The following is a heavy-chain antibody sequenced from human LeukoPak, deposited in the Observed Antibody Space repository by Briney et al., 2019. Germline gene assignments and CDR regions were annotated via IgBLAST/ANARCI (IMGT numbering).Heavy chain of an antibody. J-gene: IGHJ3*02. CDR1: GGTFSSYA. CDR3: ARDLLGVGAFDI. CDR2: IIPILGIA. V-gene: IGHV1-69*04. Sequence: SVKASCKASGGTFSSYAISWVRQAPGQGLEWMGRIIPILGIANYAQKFQGRVTITADKSTSTAYMELSSLRSEDTAVYYCARDLLGVGAFDIWGQGTMVTVSS.